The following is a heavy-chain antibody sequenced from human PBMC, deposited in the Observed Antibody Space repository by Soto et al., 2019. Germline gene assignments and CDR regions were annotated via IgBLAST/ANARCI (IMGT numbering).Heavy chain of an antibody. CDR1: GGSISSYY. V-gene: IGHV4-4*07. CDR3: ARDVRWEPGEAGAMNWFDP. CDR2: IYTSGST. Sequence: QVQLQESGPGLVKPSETLSLTCTVSGGSISSYYWSWIRQPAGKGLEWIGRIYTSGSTNYNPSLKSRVTMSVDTSKNQFSLKLSSVTAADTAVYYCARDVRWEPGEAGAMNWFDPWGQGTLVTVSS. J-gene: IGHJ5*02. D-gene: IGHD1-26*01.